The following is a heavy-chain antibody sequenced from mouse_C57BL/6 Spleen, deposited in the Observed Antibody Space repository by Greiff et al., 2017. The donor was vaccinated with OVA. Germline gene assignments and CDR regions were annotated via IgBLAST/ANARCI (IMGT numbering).Heavy chain of an antibody. CDR2: IRNKANGYTT. J-gene: IGHJ2*01. V-gene: IGHV7-3*01. CDR3: ARYEVTGTGYFDY. D-gene: IGHD4-1*01. Sequence: EVQVVESGGGLVQPGGSLSLSCAASGFTFTDYYMSWVRQPPGKALEWLGFIRNKANGYTTEYSASVKGRFTISRDNSQSILYLQMNALRAEDSATYYCARYEVTGTGYFDYWGQGTTLTVSS. CDR1: GFTFTDYY.